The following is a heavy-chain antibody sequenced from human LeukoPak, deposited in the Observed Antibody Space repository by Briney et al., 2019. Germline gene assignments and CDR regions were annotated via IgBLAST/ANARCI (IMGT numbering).Heavy chain of an antibody. Sequence: ASVKVSCKASGYTFRSYGINWVRQAPGQGLEWVGWISPYSRNTNYAQKLQGRATMTTDTSTSTACMELGSLRSDDTAVYYCARDKVPYYYDSTGYAADYWGQGTLVTVSS. V-gene: IGHV1-18*01. CDR3: ARDKVPYYYDSTGYAADY. J-gene: IGHJ4*02. D-gene: IGHD3-22*01. CDR2: ISPYSRNT. CDR1: GYTFRSYG.